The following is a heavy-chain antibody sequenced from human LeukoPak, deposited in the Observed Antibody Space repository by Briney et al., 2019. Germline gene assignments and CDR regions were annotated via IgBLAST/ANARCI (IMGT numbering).Heavy chain of an antibody. CDR2: IKQDGSEK. CDR1: GFTFSSYG. D-gene: IGHD6-13*01. CDR3: ARTDTYSSSWLPSCAFDI. J-gene: IGHJ3*02. Sequence: GGSLRLSCAASGFTFSSYGMHWVRQAPGKGLEWVANIKQDGSEKYYVDSVKGRFTISRDNAKNSLYLQMNSLRAEDTAVYYCARTDTYSSSWLPSCAFDIRGQGTMVTVSS. V-gene: IGHV3-7*01.